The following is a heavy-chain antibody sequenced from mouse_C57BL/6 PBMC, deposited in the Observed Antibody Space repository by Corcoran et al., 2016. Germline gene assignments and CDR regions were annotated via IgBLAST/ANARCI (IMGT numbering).Heavy chain of an antibody. V-gene: IGHV9-3*01. D-gene: IGHD3-3*01. CDR3: ARGGDVDVDY. CDR1: GYTFTTYG. CDR2: INTYSGVP. Sequence: QIQLVQSGPELKKPGETVKISCKASGYTFTTYGMSWVKQAPGKGLKWMGWINTYSGVPTYADDFKGRFAFSLETSASTAYLQINNLKNEDTATYFCARGGDVDVDYWGQGTTLTVSS. J-gene: IGHJ2*01.